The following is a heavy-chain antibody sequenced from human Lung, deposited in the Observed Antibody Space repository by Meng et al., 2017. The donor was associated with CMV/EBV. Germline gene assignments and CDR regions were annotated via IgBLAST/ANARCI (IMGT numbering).Heavy chain of an antibody. D-gene: IGHD3-16*01. CDR2: IRHDGTNK. V-gene: IGHV3-30*02. J-gene: IGHJ4*02. CDR1: GFRFDDYG. Sequence: GGSLRLXCAASGFRFDDYGMHWVRQTPGKGLEWVAFIRHDGTNKFYGASVKGRFTISRDNSKSTVYLQMNSLRPEETALYYCAKDLLLFGGPNAYFDQWGQGXLVTASS. CDR3: AKDLLLFGGPNAYFDQ.